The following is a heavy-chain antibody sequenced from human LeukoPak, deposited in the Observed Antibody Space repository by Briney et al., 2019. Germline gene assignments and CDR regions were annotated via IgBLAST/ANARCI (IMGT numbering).Heavy chain of an antibody. J-gene: IGHJ4*02. CDR2: IYYSGST. CDR3: ARGQDGYEIH. V-gene: IGHV4-31*03. D-gene: IGHD5-12*01. Sequence: SQTLSLTRTVSGGSISSGGYYWSWIRQYPGKGLEWIGYIYYSGSTYYNPSLKSRVTISVDTSKNQFSLKLSSVTAADTAVYYCARGQDGYEIHWGQGTLVTVSS. CDR1: GGSISSGGYY.